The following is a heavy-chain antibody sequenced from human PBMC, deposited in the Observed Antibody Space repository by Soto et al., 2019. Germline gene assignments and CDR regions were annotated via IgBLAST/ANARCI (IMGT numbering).Heavy chain of an antibody. Sequence: QVQLVQSGAEVKRPGSSVKVSCKASGDTFAFHSINWVRQAPGLGLEWMGRINPILSMSNYAQRFQGRVTMTADKXKSTAYRVLSSLRSEDTAIYYCATSYGSGYRDFDYWGQGALVTVSS. D-gene: IGHD3-10*01. CDR2: INPILSMS. J-gene: IGHJ4*02. CDR1: GDTFAFHS. V-gene: IGHV1-69*02. CDR3: ATSYGSGYRDFDY.